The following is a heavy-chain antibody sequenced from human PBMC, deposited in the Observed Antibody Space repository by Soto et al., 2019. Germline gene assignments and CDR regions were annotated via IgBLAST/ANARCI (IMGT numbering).Heavy chain of an antibody. D-gene: IGHD6-19*01. CDR3: APQDGSALYYFDY. J-gene: IGHJ4*02. Sequence: GESLKISCKGSGYTFTSYWIAWVRQMPGKGLEWMGIIYPGDSDTRYSPSFQGQVSISADKSISTAYLQWSSLKASDTAMYYCAPQDGSALYYFDYWGQGTLVTVSS. CDR1: GYTFTSYW. V-gene: IGHV5-51*01. CDR2: IYPGDSDT.